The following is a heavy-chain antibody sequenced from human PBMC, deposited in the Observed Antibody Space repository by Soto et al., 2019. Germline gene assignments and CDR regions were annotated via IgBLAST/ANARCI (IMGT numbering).Heavy chain of an antibody. Sequence: GASVKVSCKASGYTFTSYGISWVRQAPGQGLEWMGWISAYNGNIHYAQKLQGRVTMTTDTSTSTAYMELSSLRSEDTAVYYCAREYSGSYYYYYGMDVWGQGTTVTVSS. CDR2: ISAYNGNI. J-gene: IGHJ6*02. V-gene: IGHV1-18*01. CDR1: GYTFTSYG. D-gene: IGHD1-26*01. CDR3: AREYSGSYYYYYGMDV.